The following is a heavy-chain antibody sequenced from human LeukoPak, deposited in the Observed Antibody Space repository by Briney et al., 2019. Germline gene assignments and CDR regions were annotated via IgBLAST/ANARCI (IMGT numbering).Heavy chain of an antibody. D-gene: IGHD5-24*01. CDR1: GFTFSSYS. J-gene: IGHJ4*02. CDR2: ISSSSSYI. V-gene: IGHV3-21*01. Sequence: PGGSLRLSCAASGFTFSSYSMNWVRQAPGKGLEWVSSISSSSSYIYSADSVKGRFTISRDNAKNSLYLQMNSLRVEDTAVYYCARQAKMDTSDYWGQGTLVTVSS. CDR3: ARQAKMDTSDY.